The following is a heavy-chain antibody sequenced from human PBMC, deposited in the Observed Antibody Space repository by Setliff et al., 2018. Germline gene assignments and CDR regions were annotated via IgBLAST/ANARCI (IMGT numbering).Heavy chain of an antibody. Sequence: GGSLRLSCAASGFTSSTHSMNWVRQAPGKGLEWVSSISRSSTYIYYADSMKGRFTISRDNAKNSLYLQMNSLRAEDTAVYYCASAGHSGSWFPFDAFHIWGQGTMVTVSS. CDR2: ISRSSTYI. CDR1: GFTSSTHS. V-gene: IGHV3-21*01. CDR3: ASAGHSGSWFPFDAFHI. D-gene: IGHD6-13*01. J-gene: IGHJ3*02.